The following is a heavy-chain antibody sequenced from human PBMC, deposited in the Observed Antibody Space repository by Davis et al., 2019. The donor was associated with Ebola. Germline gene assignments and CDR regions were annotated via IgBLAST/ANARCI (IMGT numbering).Heavy chain of an antibody. D-gene: IGHD1-26*01. CDR3: AKAKFSGSALIGH. V-gene: IGHV3-43*02. J-gene: IGHJ4*02. CDR2: INGDRGRI. CDR1: GFTFGDYT. Sequence: ESLKISCATSGFTFGDYTMHWVRQAPGKGLEWVSFINGDRGRIDYADSVKGRFTISGDNSKNSLYLQMNSLTTEDTALYYCAKAKFSGSALIGHWGQGTLVTVSS.